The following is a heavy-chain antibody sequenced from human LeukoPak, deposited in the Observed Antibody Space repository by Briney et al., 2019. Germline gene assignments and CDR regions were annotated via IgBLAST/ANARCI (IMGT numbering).Heavy chain of an antibody. CDR2: ISSSGSTI. Sequence: AGGSLRLSCAASGFTFSSYEMNWVRQAPGKGLEWVSYISSSGSTIYYADSVKGRFTISRDNAKNSLYLQMNSLRAEDTAVYYCARGTHAHDYGDSYAFDIWGQGTMVTVSS. CDR1: GFTFSSYE. CDR3: ARGTHAHDYGDSYAFDI. V-gene: IGHV3-48*03. D-gene: IGHD4-17*01. J-gene: IGHJ3*02.